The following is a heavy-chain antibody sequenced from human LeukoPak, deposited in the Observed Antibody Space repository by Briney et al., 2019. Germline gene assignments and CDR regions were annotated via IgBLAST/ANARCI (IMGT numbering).Heavy chain of an antibody. J-gene: IGHJ4*02. CDR2: INSNSGGT. CDR3: ARDLGEATLLFDY. Sequence: ASVKVSCKASGYTFTGYYMHWVRQAPGQGLEWMGWINSNSGGTNYAQKFQGRVTMTRDTSISTAYMELSRLRSDDTAVYYCARDLGEATLLFDYWGQGTLVTVSS. D-gene: IGHD1-26*01. V-gene: IGHV1-2*02. CDR1: GYTFTGYY.